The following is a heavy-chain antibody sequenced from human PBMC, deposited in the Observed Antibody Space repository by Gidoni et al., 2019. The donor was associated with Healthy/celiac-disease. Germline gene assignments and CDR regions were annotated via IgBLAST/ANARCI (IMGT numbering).Heavy chain of an antibody. J-gene: IGHJ5*02. CDR2: ISSSSSYI. Sequence: EVQLVESGGGLVKPGGSLRLSCAASGFTFSSYSMNWVRQAPGKGLEWISSISSSSSYIYYADSVKGRFTISRDNAKNSLYLQMNSLRAEDTAVYYCARWGRDYVWGLNNWFDPWGQGTLVTVSS. V-gene: IGHV3-21*01. D-gene: IGHD3-16*01. CDR1: GFTFSSYS. CDR3: ARWGRDYVWGLNNWFDP.